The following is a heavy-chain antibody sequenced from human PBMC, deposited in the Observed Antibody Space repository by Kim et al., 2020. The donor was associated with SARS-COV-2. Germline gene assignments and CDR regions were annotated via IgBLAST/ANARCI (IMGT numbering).Heavy chain of an antibody. J-gene: IGHJ4*02. CDR3: ARGPLGYCSGRSCYFDY. D-gene: IGHD2-15*01. V-gene: IGHV1-46*01. Sequence: FQVRVTMTRDASTSTVYMELSSLRSEDTAVYYCARGPLGYCSGRSCYFDYWGQGTLVTVSS.